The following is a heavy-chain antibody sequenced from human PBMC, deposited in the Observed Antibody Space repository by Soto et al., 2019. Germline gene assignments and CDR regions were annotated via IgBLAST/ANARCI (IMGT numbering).Heavy chain of an antibody. J-gene: IGHJ4*02. CDR3: ARGRPSRVDY. CDR2: INPSGGST. CDR1: GEGLASSS. D-gene: IGHD2-2*01. Sequence: CEACGEGLASSSRRSLRQAPGQGLEWMGIINPSGGSTSYAQKFQGRVTITRDTSTSTVYMELSSLRSEDTAVYYCARGRPSRVDYWGQGTLVTVSS. V-gene: IGHV1-46*01.